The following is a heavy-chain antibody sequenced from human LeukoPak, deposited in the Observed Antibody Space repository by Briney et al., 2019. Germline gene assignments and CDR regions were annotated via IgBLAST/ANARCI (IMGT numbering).Heavy chain of an antibody. CDR2: ISGSGGST. V-gene: IGHV3-23*01. J-gene: IGHJ4*02. CDR3: AKDEAFYYYDTGGYPFDY. CDR1: GFTFSSYA. Sequence: GGSLRLSCAASGFTFSSYAMSWVRQAPGKGLEWVSAISGSGGSTYYADSVKGRFTISRDNSKNTLFLQMNSLRAEDTAVYSCAKDEAFYYYDTGGYPFDYWGQGTLVTVSS. D-gene: IGHD3-22*01.